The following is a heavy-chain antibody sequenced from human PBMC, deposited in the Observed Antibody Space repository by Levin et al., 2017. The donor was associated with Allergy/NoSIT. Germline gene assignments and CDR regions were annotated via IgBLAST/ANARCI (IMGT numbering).Heavy chain of an antibody. CDR2: INAGNGNT. V-gene: IGHV1-3*01. J-gene: IGHJ3*02. CDR3: ASPYIVGATSDAFDI. Sequence: ASVKVSCKASGYTFTSYAMHWVRQAPGQRLEWMGWINAGNGNTKYSQKFQGRVTITRDTSASTAYMELSSLRSEDTAVYYCASPYIVGATSDAFDIWGQGTMVTVSS. CDR1: GYTFTSYA. D-gene: IGHD1-26*01.